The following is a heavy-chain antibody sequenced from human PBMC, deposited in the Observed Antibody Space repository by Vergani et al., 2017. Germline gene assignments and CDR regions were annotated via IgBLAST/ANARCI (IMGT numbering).Heavy chain of an antibody. CDR1: GFTFSSYG. CDR3: AKDPPRKANYYDSSGYRDY. J-gene: IGHJ4*02. CDR2: ISYDGSNK. V-gene: IGHV3-30*18. Sequence: QVQLVESGGGVVQPGRSLRLSCAASGFTFSSYGMHWVRQAPGKGLEWVAVISYDGSNKYYADSVKGRFTISRENSKNTLYLQMNSLRAEDTAVYYCAKDPPRKANYYDSSGYRDYWGQGTLVTVSS. D-gene: IGHD3-22*01.